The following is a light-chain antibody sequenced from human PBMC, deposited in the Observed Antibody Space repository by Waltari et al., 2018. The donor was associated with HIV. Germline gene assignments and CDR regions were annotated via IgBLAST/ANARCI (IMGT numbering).Light chain of an antibody. CDR2: KAS. CDR3: QQYNSYPLT. V-gene: IGKV1-5*03. Sequence: DIQMTQSPSTLSASVGDRVTITCRASQSISSWLAWYQQKPGKAPKLLIYKASSLESGVPSRFSGSGSGTEFTLTISSLQPDEFATYYCQQYNSYPLTFGGGTKVEIK. J-gene: IGKJ4*01. CDR1: QSISSW.